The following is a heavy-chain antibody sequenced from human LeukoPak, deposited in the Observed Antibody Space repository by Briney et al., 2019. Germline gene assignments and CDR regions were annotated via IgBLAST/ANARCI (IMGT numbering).Heavy chain of an antibody. V-gene: IGHV1-69*13. D-gene: IGHD3-22*01. Sequence: GASVKVSCKASGGTFSSYAISWVRQAPGQGLEWMRGIIPIFGTANYAQKFQGRVTITADESTSTAYMELSSLRSEDTAVSYCARVDYYDSSGYYYAFDYWGQGTLVTVSS. CDR3: ARVDYYDSSGYYYAFDY. CDR2: IIPIFGTA. CDR1: GGTFSSYA. J-gene: IGHJ4*02.